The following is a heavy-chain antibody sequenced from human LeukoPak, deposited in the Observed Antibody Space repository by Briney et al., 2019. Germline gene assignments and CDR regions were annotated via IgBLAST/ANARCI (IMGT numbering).Heavy chain of an antibody. Sequence: TGGSLRLSCAASGFTFSSYAMHWVRQAPGKGLEWVAFIRYDGSNKYYADSVKGRFTISRDNSKNTLYPQMNSLRAEDTAVYYCAKEIGLGSLWFDPWGQGTLVTVSS. CDR3: AKEIGLGSLWFDP. D-gene: IGHD3-10*01. V-gene: IGHV3-30*02. CDR2: IRYDGSNK. CDR1: GFTFSSYA. J-gene: IGHJ5*02.